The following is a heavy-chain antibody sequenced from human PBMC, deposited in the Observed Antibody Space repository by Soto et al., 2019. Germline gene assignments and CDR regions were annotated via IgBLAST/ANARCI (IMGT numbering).Heavy chain of an antibody. J-gene: IGHJ3*01. V-gene: IGHV5-51*01. Sequence: GESLKISCKGFGYNFAKSWIGWVRQMPGKGLEWMGNIYPGDSETRNSPSFQGQVTISADKSISTAYLQWSSLKASDTAIYYCARPLGPGAFEVWGQGTMVTVSS. CDR3: ARPLGPGAFEV. CDR2: IYPGDSET. CDR1: GYNFAKSW.